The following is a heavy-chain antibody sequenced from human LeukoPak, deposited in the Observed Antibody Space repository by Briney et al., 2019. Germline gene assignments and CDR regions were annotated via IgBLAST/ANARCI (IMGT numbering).Heavy chain of an antibody. J-gene: IGHJ3*02. D-gene: IGHD1-26*01. CDR1: GFTFSSYA. V-gene: IGHV3-64*01. Sequence: PGGSLRLSCAASGFTFSSYAFHWVRQAPGKGLEYASAISSNGGRTYYANSVKGRFTISRDNSKNTLYLQMGRLRAEDMAVYYCARDFLVGATAFDIWGQGTMVTVSS. CDR3: ARDFLVGATAFDI. CDR2: ISSNGGRT.